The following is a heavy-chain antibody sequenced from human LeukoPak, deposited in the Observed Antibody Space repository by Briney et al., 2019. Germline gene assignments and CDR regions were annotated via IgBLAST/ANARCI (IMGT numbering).Heavy chain of an antibody. J-gene: IGHJ4*02. Sequence: ASVKVSCKASGYTFTSFDINWVRQATGQGLEWMGWMNPNSGNAGYAQKFQGRVTITWDTSITTAYMELSSLRSEDTAVYYCARVGYSNSYDNWGQGTLVTVSS. CDR3: ARVGYSNSYDN. D-gene: IGHD4-11*01. CDR2: MNPNSGNA. V-gene: IGHV1-8*03. CDR1: GYTFTSFD.